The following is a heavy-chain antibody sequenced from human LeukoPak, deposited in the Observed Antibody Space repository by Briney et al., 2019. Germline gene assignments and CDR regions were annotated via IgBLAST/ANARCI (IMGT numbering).Heavy chain of an antibody. CDR1: GFTFSSYG. V-gene: IGHV3-30*18. Sequence: GSLRLSCAASGFTFSSYGMHWVRQAPGKGLEWVAVISYDGSNKYYADSVKGRFTISRDNSKNTLYLRMSSLRAEDTAVYYCAKDRGWLRLFDYWGQGTLVTVSS. CDR2: ISYDGSNK. D-gene: IGHD5-12*01. J-gene: IGHJ4*02. CDR3: AKDRGWLRLFDY.